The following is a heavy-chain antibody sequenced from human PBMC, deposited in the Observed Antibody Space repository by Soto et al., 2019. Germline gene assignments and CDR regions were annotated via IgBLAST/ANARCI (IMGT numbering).Heavy chain of an antibody. CDR1: GGLFSSFA. CDR2: ILPVFGTT. D-gene: IGHD3-16*01. J-gene: IGHJ4*02. V-gene: IGHV1-69*01. Sequence: QGQLVQSGPEVKTVGSSVKLSCKDSGGLFSSFAISWVRQAPGQGLEWLGGILPVFGTTNYPEKFQDRVTITADESTNTAYRELSSLTSGDTAIYYCARGGSPYVWFNEFWGQGTLVTVSS. CDR3: ARGGSPYVWFNEF.